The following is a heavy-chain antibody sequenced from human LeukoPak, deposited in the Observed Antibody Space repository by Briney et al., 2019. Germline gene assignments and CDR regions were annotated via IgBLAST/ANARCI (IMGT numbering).Heavy chain of an antibody. CDR1: GFTFSSYS. Sequence: RGGSLRLSCAASGFTFSSYSMNWVRQAPGKGLEWVSSISSSSSYIYYADSVKGRFTISRDNAKNSLYLQMNSLRAEDTAVYYCARVSFGDLGVDYWGQGTLVTVSS. CDR3: ARVSFGDLGVDY. D-gene: IGHD3-10*01. V-gene: IGHV3-21*01. J-gene: IGHJ4*02. CDR2: ISSSSSYI.